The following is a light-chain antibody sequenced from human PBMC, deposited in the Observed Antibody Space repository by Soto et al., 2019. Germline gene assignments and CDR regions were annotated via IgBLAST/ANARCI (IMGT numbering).Light chain of an antibody. CDR3: TSYAGGNIV. Sequence: QSALTQPPSASGSPGQSVTISCTGTSSEVGGYNYVSWYQQHPGKVPKLMVYEVNKRPSGVPDLFSGSKSGNTASLTVSGLQAEDEAYYYCTSYAGGNIVFGTGTKLTVL. CDR2: EVN. CDR1: SSEVGGYNY. V-gene: IGLV2-8*01. J-gene: IGLJ1*01.